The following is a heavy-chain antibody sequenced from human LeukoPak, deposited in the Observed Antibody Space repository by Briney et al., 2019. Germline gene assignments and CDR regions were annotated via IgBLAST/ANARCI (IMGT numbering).Heavy chain of an antibody. J-gene: IGHJ6*02. CDR3: ARARPGLRSRYYYGMDV. D-gene: IGHD3-3*01. CDR2: INHSGST. V-gene: IGHV4-34*01. Sequence: PSETLSLTCVVYGGSFSGYYWSWIRQPPGKGLEWIGEINHSGSTNYNPSLKSRVTISVDTSKNQFSLKLSSVTAADTAVYYCARARPGLRSRYYYGMDVWGQGTTVTVSS. CDR1: GGSFSGYY.